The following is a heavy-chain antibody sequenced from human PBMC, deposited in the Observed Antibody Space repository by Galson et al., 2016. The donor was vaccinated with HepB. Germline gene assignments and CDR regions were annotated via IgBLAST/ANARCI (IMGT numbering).Heavy chain of an antibody. CDR2: RFYRGST. Sequence: SETLSLTCTVSGGSITRNTDYWGWIRQPPGKGLEWIGSRFYRGSTYYNPSLKSRVSIAEDTSKNQFSLKLNSVTAADTAVYYCAGDRDGYKVFDSWGQGILVAVSS. CDR1: GGSITRNTDY. CDR3: AGDRDGYKVFDS. D-gene: IGHD5-24*01. V-gene: IGHV4-39*07. J-gene: IGHJ4*02.